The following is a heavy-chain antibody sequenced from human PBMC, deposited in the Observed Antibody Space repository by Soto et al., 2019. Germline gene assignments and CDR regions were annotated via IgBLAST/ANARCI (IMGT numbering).Heavy chain of an antibody. Sequence: EVSLRLSCAASGFPFTVFWMSWVRQVPGKGLECVAMISQGGTERYYVDSVKGRFTISRDNAANLVYLQMDSLRAETTAVYYCARDGPIQQLGQSYQFWGQGTLVTVSS. V-gene: IGHV3-7*01. CDR3: ARDGPIQQLGQSYQF. J-gene: IGHJ1*01. CDR2: ISQGGTER. D-gene: IGHD4-4*01. CDR1: GFPFTVFW.